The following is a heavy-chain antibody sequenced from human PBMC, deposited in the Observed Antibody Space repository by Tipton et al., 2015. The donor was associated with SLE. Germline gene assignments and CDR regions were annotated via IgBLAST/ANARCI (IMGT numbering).Heavy chain of an antibody. CDR1: GGSISSYY. D-gene: IGHD2-2*01. V-gene: IGHV4-59*01. Sequence: GLVKPSETLSLTCTVSGGSISSYYWSWIRQPPGKGLEWIGYIYYSGSTNYNPSLKSRVTISVDTSKNQFSLKLSSVTAADTAVYYCARGYGYQLLWHRVDYWGQGTLVTVSS. CDR2: IYYSGST. CDR3: ARGYGYQLLWHRVDY. J-gene: IGHJ4*02.